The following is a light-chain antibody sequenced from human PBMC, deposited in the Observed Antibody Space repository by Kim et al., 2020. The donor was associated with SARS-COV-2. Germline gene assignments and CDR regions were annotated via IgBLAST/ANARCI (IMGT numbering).Light chain of an antibody. V-gene: IGKV1-27*01. CDR1: QDIKNN. Sequence: VSVGDRVTITCRASQDIKNNVAWYQQKPVKVPKILIYDASTLQSGVPSLFSGSGSGTDFTLTISSLQPEDVATYYCQRYNGALETFGQGTKVDIK. CDR3: QRYNGALET. CDR2: DAS. J-gene: IGKJ1*01.